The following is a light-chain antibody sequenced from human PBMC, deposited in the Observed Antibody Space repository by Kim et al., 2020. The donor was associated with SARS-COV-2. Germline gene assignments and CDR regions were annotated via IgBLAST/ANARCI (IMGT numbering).Light chain of an antibody. CDR3: QQYGSSPPSYS. CDR2: GAS. CDR1: QSVSSSY. V-gene: IGKV3-20*01. J-gene: IGKJ2*03. Sequence: EIVLTQSPGTLSLSPGERATLSCRASQSVSSSYLAWYQQKPGQAPRLLIYGASSRATGIPDRFSGSGSGTDFTLTISRLEPEDFAVYYCQQYGSSPPSYSVGQGTKLEI.